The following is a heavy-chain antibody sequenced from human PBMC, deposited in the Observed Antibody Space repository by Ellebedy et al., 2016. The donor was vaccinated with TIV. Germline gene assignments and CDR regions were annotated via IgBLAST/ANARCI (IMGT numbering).Heavy chain of an antibody. V-gene: IGHV1-3*01. CDR1: GYTFTTYA. CDR3: ARGLSRRWMEGFY. Sequence: AASVKVSCKASGYTFTTYAMHWVRQAPGQRLEWMGWINAGNGDTKYSQKFQGRVTITRDTSASTDYMELSSLRSEDTAVYYCARGLSRRWMEGFYWRQGTLVTVSS. J-gene: IGHJ4*02. CDR2: INAGNGDT. D-gene: IGHD3-3*01.